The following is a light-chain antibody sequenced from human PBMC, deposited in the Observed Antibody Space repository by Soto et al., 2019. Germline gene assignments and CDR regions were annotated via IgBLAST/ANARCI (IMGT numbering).Light chain of an antibody. Sequence: QSVLTQPASVSGSPGQSITISCTGNSGDVGAYNYVSWYQHHPGKAPKLIISEVSNRPSGVSNRFSGSKSGNTASLTISGLQAEDEADYYCSSYTSSSTLVALGGGTKLTVL. J-gene: IGLJ2*01. V-gene: IGLV2-14*01. CDR2: EVS. CDR3: SSYTSSSTLVA. CDR1: SGDVGAYNY.